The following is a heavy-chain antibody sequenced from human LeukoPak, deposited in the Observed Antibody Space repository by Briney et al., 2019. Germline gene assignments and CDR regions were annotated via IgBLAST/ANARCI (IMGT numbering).Heavy chain of an antibody. CDR2: IHSDGSST. D-gene: IGHD6-19*01. J-gene: IGHJ4*02. CDR3: AISSSGWYLFDY. Sequence: GGSLRLSCAASGFTFNNYWMHWVRQAPGEGLVWVSRIHSDGSSTSYADSVKGRFTISRDNAKNTLYVQMNSLRAEDTAVYYCAISSSGWYLFDYWGQGTLVTVSS. CDR1: GFTFNNYW. V-gene: IGHV3-74*01.